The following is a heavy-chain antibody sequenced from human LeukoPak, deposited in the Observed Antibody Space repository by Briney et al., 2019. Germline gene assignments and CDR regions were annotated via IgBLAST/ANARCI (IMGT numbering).Heavy chain of an antibody. CDR1: GFTFSSYE. CDR2: ISSSGSTI. CDR3: AELGITMIGGV. D-gene: IGHD3-10*02. J-gene: IGHJ6*04. V-gene: IGHV3-48*03. Sequence: GGSLRLSCAASGFTFSSYEMNWVRQAPGKGPEWVSYISSSGSTIYYADSVKGRFTISRDNARNSLYLQMNSLRAEDTAVYYCAELGITMIGGVWGKGTTVTISS.